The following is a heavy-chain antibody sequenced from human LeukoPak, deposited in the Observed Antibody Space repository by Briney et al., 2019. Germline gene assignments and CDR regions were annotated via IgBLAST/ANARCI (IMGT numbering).Heavy chain of an antibody. V-gene: IGHV3-23*01. J-gene: IGHJ4*02. Sequence: GGSLRLSCAASGFTLSSYAMSWVRQAPGKGLEWVSAISGSGGSTYYADSVKGRFTISRDNSKNTLYLQMNSLRAEDTAVYYCAKQFGSSWGVVITTFDYWGQGTLVTVSS. D-gene: IGHD3-22*01. CDR3: AKQFGSSWGVVITTFDY. CDR1: GFTLSSYA. CDR2: ISGSGGST.